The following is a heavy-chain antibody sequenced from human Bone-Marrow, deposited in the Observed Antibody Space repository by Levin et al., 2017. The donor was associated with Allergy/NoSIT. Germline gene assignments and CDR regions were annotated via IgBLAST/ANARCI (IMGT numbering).Heavy chain of an antibody. CDR2: INWNGVKT. D-gene: IGHD3-3*01. Sequence: GESLKISCTASGFIFDDHGMSWVRQVPGKGLEWVSTINWNGVKTNYADSVKGRFTISRDNAKNSLFLQMHSLTVVHTAFYFCARGGIFGMLIDGFDLWGQGTLVTVS. CDR1: GFIFDDHG. V-gene: IGHV3-20*04. CDR3: ARGGIFGMLIDGFDL. J-gene: IGHJ4*03.